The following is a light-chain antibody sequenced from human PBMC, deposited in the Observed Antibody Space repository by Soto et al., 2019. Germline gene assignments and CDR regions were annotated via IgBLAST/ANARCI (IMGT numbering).Light chain of an antibody. CDR2: GVS. Sequence: THFTRTLSFSQGESATIYYRAHQSVNSNALAWYQHNPAQAPRLLIHGVSGRATGIPDGFSGSGSGTDFTLPISSLEPEDFAVSYCQQRSKWPHTFGEGTQVDI. CDR3: QQRSKWPHT. J-gene: IGKJ4*01. CDR1: QSVNSN. V-gene: IGKV3-11*01.